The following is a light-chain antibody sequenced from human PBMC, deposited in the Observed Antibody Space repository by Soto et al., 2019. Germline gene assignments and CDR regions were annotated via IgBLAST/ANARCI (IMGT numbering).Light chain of an antibody. Sequence: DIQMTQSPSTLSASVGDRVTITCRASQSISSWLAWYQQKPGKAPKLLIYKASSLESGVPSRFSGSGSGTEFTITISSLQLDDFGTYYCQQYNSYSGTFGQGTKVEIK. CDR1: QSISSW. CDR3: QQYNSYSGT. CDR2: KAS. J-gene: IGKJ1*01. V-gene: IGKV1-5*03.